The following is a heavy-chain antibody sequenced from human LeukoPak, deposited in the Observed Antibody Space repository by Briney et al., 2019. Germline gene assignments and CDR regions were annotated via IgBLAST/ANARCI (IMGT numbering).Heavy chain of an antibody. Sequence: SETLSLTCAVYGCSFSGYYWSWIRQPPGKGLEWIGEINHSGSTNYNPSLKSRVTISVDTSKNQFSLKLSSVPAANTAVYYGERSRYSSGWSGPDKGIYFQHWGQGTLVTVSS. D-gene: IGHD6-19*01. CDR2: INHSGST. CDR1: GCSFSGYY. CDR3: ERSRYSSGWSGPDKGIYFQH. J-gene: IGHJ1*01. V-gene: IGHV4-34*01.